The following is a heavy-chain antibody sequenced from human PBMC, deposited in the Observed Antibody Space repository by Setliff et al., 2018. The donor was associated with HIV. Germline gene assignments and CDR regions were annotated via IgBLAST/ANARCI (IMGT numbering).Heavy chain of an antibody. CDR2: ISSSSSYI. V-gene: IGHV3-21*01. Sequence: GGSLRLSCAASGFTFSSYSMNWVRQAPGKGLEWVSSISSSSSYINYADSVKGRFTISRDNAKNSLYLQMNSLRAEDTAVYYCARDRPRGGGSLDAFDIWGQGTMVTVSS. J-gene: IGHJ3*02. CDR1: GFTFSSYS. CDR3: ARDRPRGGGSLDAFDI. D-gene: IGHD1-26*01.